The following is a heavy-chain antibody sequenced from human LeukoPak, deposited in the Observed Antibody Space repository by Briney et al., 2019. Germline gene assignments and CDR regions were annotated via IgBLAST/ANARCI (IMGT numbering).Heavy chain of an antibody. CDR1: GFTVTEYA. V-gene: IGHV3-23*01. D-gene: IGHD3-3*01. J-gene: IGHJ3*01. Sequence: PGGSLRLSCAASGFTVTEYAMTWIRQSPGKGLEWVSSMSDIGPNTYYADSVKGRFTISRDTSKNTLLLQMNSLRGDDTALYFCARRLSLRFDAFAVWGPGTVATVSS. CDR2: MSDIGPNT. CDR3: ARRLSLRFDAFAV.